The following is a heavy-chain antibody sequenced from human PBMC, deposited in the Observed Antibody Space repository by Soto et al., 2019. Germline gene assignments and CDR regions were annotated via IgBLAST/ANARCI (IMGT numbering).Heavy chain of an antibody. Sequence: QVQLVQSGAEVKKPGSSVKVSCKASGGTFSSYAISWVRQATGQGREWMGGIIPIFGTANYAQKFQGRVTITADESTSTAYMELSSLRSEDTAVYYCARELNWNGGWYNWFDPWGQGTLVTVSS. V-gene: IGHV1-69*01. D-gene: IGHD1-1*01. CDR2: IIPIFGTA. CDR3: ARELNWNGGWYNWFDP. J-gene: IGHJ5*02. CDR1: GGTFSSYA.